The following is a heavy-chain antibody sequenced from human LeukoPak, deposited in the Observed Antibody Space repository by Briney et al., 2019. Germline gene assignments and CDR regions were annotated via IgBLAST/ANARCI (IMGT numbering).Heavy chain of an antibody. CDR1: GFTFSSYG. J-gene: IGHJ4*02. V-gene: IGHV3-7*01. Sequence: GGSLRLSCAASGFTFSSYGMTWVRQAPGKGLEWVANIKQDGSEKYYVDSVKGRFTISRDNAKNSLYLQMNSLRAEDTAVYYCARNYYDSSDYFPPGFWGQGTLVTVSS. CDR3: ARNYYDSSDYFPPGF. D-gene: IGHD3-22*01. CDR2: IKQDGSEK.